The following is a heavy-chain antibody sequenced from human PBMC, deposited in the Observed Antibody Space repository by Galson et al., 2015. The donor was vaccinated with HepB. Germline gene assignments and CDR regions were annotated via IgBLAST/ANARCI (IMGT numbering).Heavy chain of an antibody. J-gene: IGHJ6*02. Sequence: SVKVSCKVSGYTLTELSMHWVRQAPGKGLEWMGWINPNSGGTNYAQKFQGWVTMTRDTSISTAYMELSRLRSDDTAVYYCARDPRIAAAGTFYYYGMDVWGQGTTVTVSS. CDR2: INPNSGGT. CDR3: ARDPRIAAAGTFYYYGMDV. D-gene: IGHD6-13*01. V-gene: IGHV1-2*04. CDR1: GYTLTELS.